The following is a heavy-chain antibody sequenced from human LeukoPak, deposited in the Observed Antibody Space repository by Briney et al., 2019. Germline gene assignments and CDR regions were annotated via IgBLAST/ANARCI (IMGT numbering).Heavy chain of an antibody. J-gene: IGHJ1*01. V-gene: IGHV3-23*01. CDR1: GFTFSSYA. CDR3: ARADYGDYEYFQH. Sequence: GGSLRLSCAASGFTFSSYAMSWVRQAPGKGLEWVSAISGSGGSTYYADSVKGRFTISRDNSKNSLYLQMNSLRAEDTAVYYCARADYGDYEYFQHWGQGTLVTVSS. CDR2: ISGSGGST. D-gene: IGHD4-17*01.